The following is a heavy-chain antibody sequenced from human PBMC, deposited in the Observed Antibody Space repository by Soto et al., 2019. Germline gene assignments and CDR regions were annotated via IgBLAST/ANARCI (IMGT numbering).Heavy chain of an antibody. D-gene: IGHD1-26*01. CDR1: GFTFSSYS. CDR2: ISSRSSTI. J-gene: IGHJ4*02. Sequence: EVQLVESGGGLVQPGGSLRLSCAASGFTFSSYSMNWVRQAPGKGLEWVSYISSRSSTIYDAAAVKGRFTISRDNAKNSLYLKMNSLRDEDTAVYYGARVVEGPSVGATLDYWGQGTLVTVSS. CDR3: ARVVEGPSVGATLDY. V-gene: IGHV3-48*02.